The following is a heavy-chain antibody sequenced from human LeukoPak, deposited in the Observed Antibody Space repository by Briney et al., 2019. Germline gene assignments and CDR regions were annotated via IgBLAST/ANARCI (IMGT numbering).Heavy chain of an antibody. V-gene: IGHV4-4*07. Sequence: PSETLSLICTVSGGSISSYYWSWIRQPAGKGLEWIGRIYTSGGTDYNPSLKSRVIMSVDTSKNHLSLKLTSVTAADAAVYYCARVVAALYYFDYWGQGTLVTVSS. J-gene: IGHJ4*02. CDR2: IYTSGGT. CDR1: GGSISSYY. D-gene: IGHD6-6*01. CDR3: ARVVAALYYFDY.